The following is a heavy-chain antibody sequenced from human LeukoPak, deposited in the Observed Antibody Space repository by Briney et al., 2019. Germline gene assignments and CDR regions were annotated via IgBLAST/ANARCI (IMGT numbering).Heavy chain of an antibody. CDR3: SRGHYGLDV. J-gene: IGHJ6*02. CDR1: GFTFDDYA. V-gene: IGHV3-43D*03. D-gene: IGHD3-10*01. CDR2: ISWDGGST. Sequence: PGGSLRLSCAASGFTFDDYAMHWVRQAPGKGLEWVSLISWDGGSTYYADSVKGRFTISRDNSKNSLYLQMNSLRAEDTALYYCSRGHYGLDVWGQGTTVTVSS.